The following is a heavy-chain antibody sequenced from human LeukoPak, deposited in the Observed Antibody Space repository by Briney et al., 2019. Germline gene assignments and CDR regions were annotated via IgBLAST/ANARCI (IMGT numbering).Heavy chain of an antibody. J-gene: IGHJ1*01. CDR2: IHHSGST. CDR3: ARVAAGIGFFQH. V-gene: IGHV4-38-2*02. D-gene: IGHD6-13*01. CDR1: GYSISSGYY. Sequence: SETLSLTCIVSGYSISSGYYWGWIRQPPGKGLEWIGNIHHSGSTYYNPSLKSRVTISVDTSKNQLSLKLNSVTAADTAVYYCARVAAGIGFFQHWGQGTLVTVSS.